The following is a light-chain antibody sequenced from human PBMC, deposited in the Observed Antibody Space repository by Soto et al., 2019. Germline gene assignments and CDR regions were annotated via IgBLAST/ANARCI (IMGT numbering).Light chain of an antibody. CDR1: SSDVGAYNF. J-gene: IGLJ1*01. CDR3: TSYTSISTYV. CDR2: DVN. Sequence: QSVLTQPASVSGSPGQSISISCTGTSSDVGAYNFVSWYRQHPDKAPKLVIFDVNNRPSGVSNRFSGSKSGNTASLTISGLRAEDEADYYCTSYTSISTYVFGTGTKVTVL. V-gene: IGLV2-14*01.